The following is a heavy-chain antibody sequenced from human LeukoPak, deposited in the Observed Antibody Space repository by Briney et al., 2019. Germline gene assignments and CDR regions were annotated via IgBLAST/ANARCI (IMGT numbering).Heavy chain of an antibody. Sequence: PSETLSLTCTVSGGSISTSSYYWGWIRQPPGKGLEWIGSIYYSGSTYYNPSLKSRVTISEDTSKNQFSLKLSSVTAADTAVYYCARTMQYYYDSSGYPTVFDYWGQGTLVTVSS. CDR3: ARTMQYYYDSSGYPTVFDY. D-gene: IGHD3-22*01. CDR2: IYYSGST. V-gene: IGHV4-39*07. CDR1: GGSISTSSYY. J-gene: IGHJ4*02.